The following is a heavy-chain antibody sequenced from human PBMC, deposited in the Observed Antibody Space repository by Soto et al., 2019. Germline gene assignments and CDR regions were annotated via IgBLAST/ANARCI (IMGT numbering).Heavy chain of an antibody. V-gene: IGHV4-59*01. CDR1: GGSISSYY. CDR3: ARDCPFSILGPYCYGKDF. J-gene: IGHJ6*02. CDR2: IYYSGST. Sequence: SETLSITCTVSGGSISSYYWSWIRQPPGKGLEWIGYIYYSGSTNYNPSLKSRVTISVDTSKNQFSLKLSSVTAADTAVYYCARDCPFSILGPYCYGKDFSCQ. D-gene: IGHD3-3*01.